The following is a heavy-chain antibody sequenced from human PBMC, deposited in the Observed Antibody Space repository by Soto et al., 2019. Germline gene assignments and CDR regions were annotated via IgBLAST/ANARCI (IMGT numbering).Heavy chain of an antibody. Sequence: PGGSLRLSCAASGFNFRIYAMNWVRQAPGKGLEWVSYISDSGNTIYYADSVKGRFTISRDNAKNSLLLQMNSLRVEDTALYYCARDVSGYGLFDIWGQGTTVTVSS. D-gene: IGHD3-22*01. V-gene: IGHV3-48*03. J-gene: IGHJ3*02. CDR1: GFNFRIYA. CDR3: ARDVSGYGLFDI. CDR2: ISDSGNTI.